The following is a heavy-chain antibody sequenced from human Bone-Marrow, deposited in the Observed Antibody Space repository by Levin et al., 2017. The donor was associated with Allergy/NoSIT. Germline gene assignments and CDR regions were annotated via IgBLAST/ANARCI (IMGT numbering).Heavy chain of an antibody. CDR2: IYSGGNT. J-gene: IGHJ1*01. D-gene: IGHD2-15*01. V-gene: IGHV3-53*01. CDR1: GFTVSSNY. CDR3: ARGYCSGGSCYSVYFQH. Sequence: LAGGSLRLSCTASGFTVSSNYMNWVRQAPGKGLEWVSDIYSGGNTNYADSAKSRLIISRDSSTNTLYLQMNSLRAEDTAVYYCARGYCSGGSCYSVYFQHWGQGTLVTVSS.